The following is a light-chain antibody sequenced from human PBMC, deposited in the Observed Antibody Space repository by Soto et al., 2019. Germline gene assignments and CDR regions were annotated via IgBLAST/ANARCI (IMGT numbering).Light chain of an antibody. CDR2: DAS. CDR3: QEYDGAPIT. J-gene: IGKJ5*01. CDR1: QSIRSER. Sequence: EIVLTQSPDTLSLSPGERATLSCRASQSIRSERLAWYQQKPGQAPRLVIFDASNRASGMPERFSGSGSGTDFTLTIARLEPEDFAVYYCQEYDGAPITVGLGTRLEIK. V-gene: IGKV3-20*01.